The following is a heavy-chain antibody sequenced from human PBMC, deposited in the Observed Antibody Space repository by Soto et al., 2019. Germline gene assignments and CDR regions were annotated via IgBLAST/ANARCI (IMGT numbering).Heavy chain of an antibody. CDR3: ARSTGYGDSYFDY. V-gene: IGHV4-61*08. CDR2: IYSSGST. Sequence: SETLSLTCSVSGGSISSGDYYWNWIRQPPGKGLEWIGHIYSSGSTNYRSSLKSRVTISGDTSKNQFSLRLRSVTAADTAVYFCARSTGYGDSYFDYWGQGALVTVPQ. J-gene: IGHJ4*02. D-gene: IGHD4-17*01. CDR1: GGSISSGDYY.